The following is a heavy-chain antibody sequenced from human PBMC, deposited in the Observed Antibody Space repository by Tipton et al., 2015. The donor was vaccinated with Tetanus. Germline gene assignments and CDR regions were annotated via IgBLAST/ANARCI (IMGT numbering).Heavy chain of an antibody. CDR1: EFTFSSYW. V-gene: IGHV3-7*01. J-gene: IGHJ4*02. CDR3: ARDSTYLFDY. CDR2: IKQDGSAK. Sequence: SLRLSCAASEFTFSSYWMHWVRQAPGKGLEWVANIKQDGSAKYYVDSVKGRFTISRDNAKNSLYLQMNSLRAEDTAVYYCARDSTYLFDYWGQGTLVTVSS. D-gene: IGHD2-2*01.